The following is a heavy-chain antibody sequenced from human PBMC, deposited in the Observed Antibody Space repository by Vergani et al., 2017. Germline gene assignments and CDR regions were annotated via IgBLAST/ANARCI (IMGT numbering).Heavy chain of an antibody. CDR3: ARTYGDYEGAFDI. CDR2: IYSGGST. J-gene: IGHJ3*02. V-gene: IGHV3-53*02. CDR1: GFTVSSNY. Sequence: EVQLVETGGGLIQPGGSLRLSCAASGFTVSSNYMSWVRQAPGKGLEWVSVIYSGGSTYYADSVKGRFTISRDNSKNTLYLQMNSLRAEDTAVYYCARTYGDYEGAFDIWGQGTMVTVSS. D-gene: IGHD4-17*01.